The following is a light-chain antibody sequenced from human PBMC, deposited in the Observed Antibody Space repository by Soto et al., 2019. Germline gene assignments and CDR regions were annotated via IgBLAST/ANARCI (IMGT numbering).Light chain of an antibody. CDR2: DAS. CDR3: QQRYDWPWT. J-gene: IGKJ1*01. Sequence: EIVMAQSPATLSLSPGERATLSCRASQTVRNNYLAWYQQKPGQAPKLLIYDASSRATGIPDRFSGGGSGTDFTLTISSLEPEDFAVYFCQQRYDWPWTFGLGTKVDIK. CDR1: QTVRNNY. V-gene: IGKV3D-20*02.